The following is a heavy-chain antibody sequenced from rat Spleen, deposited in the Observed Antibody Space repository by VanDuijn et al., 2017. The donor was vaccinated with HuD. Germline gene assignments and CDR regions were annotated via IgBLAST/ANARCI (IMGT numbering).Heavy chain of an antibody. D-gene: IGHD4-3*01. CDR3: AVAGYGY. CDR2: ITNTGGST. CDR1: GVTFNNYW. V-gene: IGHV5-31*01. Sequence: EVKLVESGGGMVQPGRSLKLSCVASGVTFNNYWMTWIRQAPGKGLEWVASITNTGGSTYYLASVKGRFTISRDNAKSTLYLQMNSLRSEDTATYYCAVAGYGYWGQGVVVTVSS. J-gene: IGHJ2*01.